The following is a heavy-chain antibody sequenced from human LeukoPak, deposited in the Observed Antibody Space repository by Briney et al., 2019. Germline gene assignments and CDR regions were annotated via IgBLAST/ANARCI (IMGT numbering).Heavy chain of an antibody. Sequence: ASVKVSCKASGYTFTGYYMHWVRQAPGQGLEGMGWINPNSGDTNYAQKFQGRVTMTRDTSISTAYMELSRLRSDDTAVYYCARDGDSSGWYPFDYWGQGTLVTVSS. D-gene: IGHD6-19*01. CDR3: ARDGDSSGWYPFDY. V-gene: IGHV1-2*02. J-gene: IGHJ4*02. CDR1: GYTFTGYY. CDR2: INPNSGDT.